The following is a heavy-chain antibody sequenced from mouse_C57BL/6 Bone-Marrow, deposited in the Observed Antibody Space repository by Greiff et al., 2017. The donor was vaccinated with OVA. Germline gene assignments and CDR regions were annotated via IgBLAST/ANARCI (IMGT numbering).Heavy chain of an antibody. V-gene: IGHV1-54*01. D-gene: IGHD1-1*01. J-gene: IGHJ2*01. Sequence: VQLQQSGAELVRPGTSVEVSCKASGYAFTNYLIEWVKQRPGQGLEWIGVINPGSGGTNYNEKFKGKATLTADKSSSTAYMQLSSLTSEDSAVYFCARSRGITTVVRYFDYWGQGTTLTVSS. CDR2: INPGSGGT. CDR3: ARSRGITTVVRYFDY. CDR1: GYAFTNYL.